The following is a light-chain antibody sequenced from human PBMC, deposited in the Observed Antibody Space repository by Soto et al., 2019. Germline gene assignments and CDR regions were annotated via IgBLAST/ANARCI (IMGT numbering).Light chain of an antibody. V-gene: IGKV3-15*01. CDR3: QQYNXWPWT. J-gene: IGKJ1*01. CDR1: QSVSSN. Sequence: EIVMTQSPATLSVSPGERATLSCRASQSVSSNLAWYQQKPGQAPRLLIYGASTRATGIPARFSGSGSGTEFTLTISSLQSEDFAVYYCQQYNXWPWTFGQGXKV. CDR2: GAS.